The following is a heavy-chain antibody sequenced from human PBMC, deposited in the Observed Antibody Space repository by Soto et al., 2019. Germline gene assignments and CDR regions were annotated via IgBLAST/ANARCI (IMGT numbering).Heavy chain of an antibody. CDR3: AGISNYYGSGSPRYYFDY. J-gene: IGHJ4*02. V-gene: IGHV4-39*01. CDR2: IFYTGST. CDR1: GGSISSSSYY. D-gene: IGHD3-10*01. Sequence: QLQLQESGPGLVKPSETLSLTCTVSGGSISSSSYYWGWIRQPPGKGLEWIGNIFYTGSTYYNPSLKSRVTISVDTSKNQFSLKLSSVTAADTAVYYCAGISNYYGSGSPRYYFDYWGQGTLVTVSS.